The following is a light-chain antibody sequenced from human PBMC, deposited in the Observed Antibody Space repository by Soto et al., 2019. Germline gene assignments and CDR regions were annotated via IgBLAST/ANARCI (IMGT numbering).Light chain of an antibody. CDR3: LQYGSSPVT. V-gene: IGKV3-20*01. CDR1: QSVSSSY. Sequence: EMVLTQSPGTLSLSPGERATLSCRASQSVSSSYFAWYQQKPGQAPRLLIYGASSRATGIPDRFSGSGSGTDFTLTISRLEPEDFAVYYCLQYGSSPVTFGQGTQVEIK. CDR2: GAS. J-gene: IGKJ1*01.